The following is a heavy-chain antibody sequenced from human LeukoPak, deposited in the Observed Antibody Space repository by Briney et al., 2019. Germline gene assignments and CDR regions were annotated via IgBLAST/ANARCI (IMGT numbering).Heavy chain of an antibody. Sequence: SETLSLTCAVYGGSFSGYYWSWIRQPAGKGLEWIGRIYTSGSTNYNPSLKSRVTISVDTSKNQFSLKLSSVTAADTAVYYCASKRSGYYSGFFDYWGQGTLVTVSS. V-gene: IGHV4-59*10. D-gene: IGHD3-22*01. CDR3: ASKRSGYYSGFFDY. J-gene: IGHJ4*02. CDR1: GGSFSGYY. CDR2: IYTSGST.